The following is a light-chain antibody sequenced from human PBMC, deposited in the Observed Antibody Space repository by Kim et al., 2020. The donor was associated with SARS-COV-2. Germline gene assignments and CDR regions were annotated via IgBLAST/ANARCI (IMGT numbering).Light chain of an antibody. Sequence: VSPGQTASITCSGDKLGDKYACWYQQKPGQSPVLIIYQDNKRPYGIPERFSGSNSGNTATLTIAGTQAMDEADYYCQAWDTSTEGVFGTGTKVTVL. J-gene: IGLJ1*01. CDR3: QAWDTSTEGV. CDR1: KLGDKY. V-gene: IGLV3-1*01. CDR2: QDN.